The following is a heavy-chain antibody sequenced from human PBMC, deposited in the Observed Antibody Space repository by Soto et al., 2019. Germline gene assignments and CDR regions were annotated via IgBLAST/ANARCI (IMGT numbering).Heavy chain of an antibody. Sequence: QVQLVQSGAEVKKPGASVKVSCKASGYTFTRYYMHWVRQAPGQGLEWMGIINPSGGSTSYAQKFQGRVTMTRETRTVYMELNSLRSEDTAVYYCASSHYESSGYSGFDPWGQGTLVTVSS. J-gene: IGHJ5*02. V-gene: IGHV1-46*01. D-gene: IGHD3-22*01. CDR1: GYTFTRYY. CDR2: INPSGGST. CDR3: ASSHYESSGYSGFDP.